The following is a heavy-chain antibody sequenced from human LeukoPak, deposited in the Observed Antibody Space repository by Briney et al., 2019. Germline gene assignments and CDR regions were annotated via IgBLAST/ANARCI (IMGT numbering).Heavy chain of an antibody. CDR1: GFSFSSYE. CDR3: AREEGSSSWYYGY. J-gene: IGHJ4*02. D-gene: IGHD6-13*01. V-gene: IGHV3-48*03. CDR2: ISSSGTTI. Sequence: GGSLRLSCAASGFSFSSYEMTWVRQAPGKGLEWVSYISSSGTTIYYADSVKGRFTISRDNAKNSLYLQMNSLRAEDTAVYYCAREEGSSSWYYGYWGQGTLVTVSS.